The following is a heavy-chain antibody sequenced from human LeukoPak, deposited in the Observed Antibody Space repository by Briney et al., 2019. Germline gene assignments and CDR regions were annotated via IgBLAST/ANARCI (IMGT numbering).Heavy chain of an antibody. D-gene: IGHD3-22*01. Sequence: GGSLRLSCEASGFTFSNYWMTWVRQAPGKGPEWVANINQDGSEMNYGDSVKGRFTISRDNPKNTLYLQMNILRAEDTAVYFCAKRGVVIRVILVGFHKEAYYFDSWGQGALVTVSS. J-gene: IGHJ4*02. CDR1: GFTFSNYW. CDR2: INQDGSEM. CDR3: AKRGVVIRVILVGFHKEAYYFDS. V-gene: IGHV3-7*03.